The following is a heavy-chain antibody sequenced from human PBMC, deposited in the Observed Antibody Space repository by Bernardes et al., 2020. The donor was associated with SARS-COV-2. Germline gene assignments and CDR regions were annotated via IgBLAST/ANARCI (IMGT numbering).Heavy chain of an antibody. CDR2: IYYSGST. D-gene: IGHD6-25*01. V-gene: IGHV4-39*01. J-gene: IGHJ4*02. CDR1: GGSISSSSYY. Sequence: WETLSLTCTVSGGSISSSSYYWGWIRQPPGKGLEWIGSIYYSGSTYYNPSLKSRVTISVDTSKNQFSLKLSSVTAADTAVYYCARRDGYLVDYWGQGTLVTVSS. CDR3: ARRDGYLVDY.